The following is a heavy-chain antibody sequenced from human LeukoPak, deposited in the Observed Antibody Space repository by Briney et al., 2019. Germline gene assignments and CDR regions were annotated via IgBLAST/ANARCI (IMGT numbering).Heavy chain of an antibody. D-gene: IGHD3-9*01. CDR2: ISGSGGST. CDR3: AKARPFDWLTSSPPESGY. Sequence: PGESLRLSCAASGFTFTTYWLGWVRQPPGKGLEWVSAISGSGGSTYYADSVKGRFTISRDNSKNTLYLQMNSLRAEDTAVYYCAKARPFDWLTSSPPESGYWGQGTLVTVSS. CDR1: GFTFTTYW. J-gene: IGHJ4*02. V-gene: IGHV3-23*01.